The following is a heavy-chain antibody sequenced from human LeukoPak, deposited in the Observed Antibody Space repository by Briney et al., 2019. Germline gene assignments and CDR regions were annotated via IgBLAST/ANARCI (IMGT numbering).Heavy chain of an antibody. CDR3: ARDPLGYDILTGFYNYYGMDV. J-gene: IGHJ6*02. Sequence: ASVKVSCKASGYTFTSYYMHWVRQAPGQGLEWMGIINPSGGSTSYAQKFQGRVTMTRDMSTSTVYMELSSLRSDDTAVYYCARDPLGYDILTGFYNYYGMDVWGQGTTVTVSS. CDR1: GYTFTSYY. D-gene: IGHD3-9*01. V-gene: IGHV1-46*01. CDR2: INPSGGST.